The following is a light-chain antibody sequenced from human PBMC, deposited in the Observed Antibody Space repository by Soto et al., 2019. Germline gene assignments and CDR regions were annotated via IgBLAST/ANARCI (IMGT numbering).Light chain of an antibody. CDR2: GAS. Sequence: EIVLTQSPGTLSLSPGERATISCRASQSVSRSYLAWYQQKHGQAPRLLIYGASSRPTGIPDRFSGSGSGTEFTLTSSRLEPEDFAVYYCQQNGSSSTFGQGTRLE. CDR3: QQNGSSST. J-gene: IGKJ5*01. CDR1: QSVSRSY. V-gene: IGKV3-20*01.